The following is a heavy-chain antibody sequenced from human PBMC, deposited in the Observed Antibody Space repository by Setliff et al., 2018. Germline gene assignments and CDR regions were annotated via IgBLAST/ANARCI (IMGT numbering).Heavy chain of an antibody. CDR1: GYTFTSYT. CDR2: INTNTGNP. CDR3: ARVDITTPSGSYYFGRGWGYYFDY. V-gene: IGHV7-4-1*02. Sequence: GASVKVSCKASGYTFTSYTMNWVRQAPGQGLEWMGGINTNTGNPTYAQGFTGRFVFSLDTSVSTAYLQISSLKAEDTAVYYCARVDITTPSGSYYFGRGWGYYFDYWGQGTLVTVSS. D-gene: IGHD1-26*01. J-gene: IGHJ4*02.